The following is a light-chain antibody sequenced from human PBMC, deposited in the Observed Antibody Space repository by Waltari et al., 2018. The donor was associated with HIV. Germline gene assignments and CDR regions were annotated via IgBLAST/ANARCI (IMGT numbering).Light chain of an antibody. CDR1: STDVGTYDY. V-gene: IGLV2-14*01. CDR3: SSYTTSATWL. CDR2: DVN. Sequence: QSALTQPASMSGSPGQSITMSCIGTSTDVGTYDYVSWYQKVPGKAPKLIIFDVNNRPSGVSARFPGSNSANTASLTISVLQAEDEADYYCSSYTTSATWLFGGGTKLTVL. J-gene: IGLJ3*02.